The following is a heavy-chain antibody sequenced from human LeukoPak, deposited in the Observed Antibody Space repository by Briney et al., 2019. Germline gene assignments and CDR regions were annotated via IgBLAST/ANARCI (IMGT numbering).Heavy chain of an antibody. CDR1: GGSMSGRSFY. V-gene: IGHV4-39*07. CDR2: VYYSGPS. CDR3: ARDRSSGGWPNWFAP. J-gene: IGHJ5*02. Sequence: SETLSLTCFVSGGSMSGRSFYWGWLRQPPGKGLEWIGSVYYSGPSSYNPSFKSRVTMTIDSSNKRFSLTLSSVTAADTAVYYCARDRSSGGWPNWFAPWGQGTLVTVSS. D-gene: IGHD6-19*01.